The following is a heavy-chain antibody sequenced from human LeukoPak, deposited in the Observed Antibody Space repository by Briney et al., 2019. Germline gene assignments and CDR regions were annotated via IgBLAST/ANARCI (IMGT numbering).Heavy chain of an antibody. CDR1: GFTFSNAW. CDR3: ARDGYYGLGTDYYGMDV. J-gene: IGHJ6*02. V-gene: IGHV3-7*05. Sequence: GGSLRLSCAASGFTFSNAWMSWVRQAPGKGLEWVANIKQDGSEKYYVDSVKGRSTISRDNARNSLHLQMNSLRAEDTAVYSCARDGYYGLGTDYYGMDVWGQGTTVTASS. CDR2: IKQDGSEK. D-gene: IGHD3-10*01.